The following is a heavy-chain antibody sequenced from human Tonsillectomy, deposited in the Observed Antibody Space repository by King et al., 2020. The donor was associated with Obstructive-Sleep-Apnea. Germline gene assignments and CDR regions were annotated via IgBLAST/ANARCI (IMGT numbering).Heavy chain of an antibody. Sequence: VQLVESGGGLVQPGGSLRLSCAASGFTFSSYAMTWVRQAPGKGLEWVSGSSGSGGSTYYADFVKGRFTISRDNSKNTLYVQMNSLRAEDTAVYYCAKASRDIVVVPAARNYYYYGMDVWGQGTTVTVSS. CDR3: AKASRDIVVVPAARNYYYYGMDV. CDR2: SSGSGGST. V-gene: IGHV3-23*04. D-gene: IGHD2-2*01. CDR1: GFTFSSYA. J-gene: IGHJ6*02.